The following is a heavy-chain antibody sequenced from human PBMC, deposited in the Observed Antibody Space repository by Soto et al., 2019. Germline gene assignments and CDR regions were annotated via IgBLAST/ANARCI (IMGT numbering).Heavy chain of an antibody. CDR1: GLTFSNSP. J-gene: IGHJ5*01. V-gene: IGHV3-23*01. Sequence: EVQLLESGGGLVQPGGSLRLSCAASGLTFSNSPMSWVRQAPGKGLEWVSTITGSARSTYYADSVKGRFTISRDNSKNTLSLQMNTLRADDTAVYYCARVYGAQRDWFVSWGQGTQVTVSS. CDR2: ITGSARST. CDR3: ARVYGAQRDWFVS. D-gene: IGHD4-17*01.